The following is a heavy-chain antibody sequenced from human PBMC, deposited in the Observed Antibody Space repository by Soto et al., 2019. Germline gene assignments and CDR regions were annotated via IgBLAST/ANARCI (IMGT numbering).Heavy chain of an antibody. CDR1: GFTFDDYA. V-gene: IGHV3-9*01. CDR3: AKVNSTGEYWYYLYMDV. Sequence: EVQLVESGGGLVQPDRSLRLSCAASGFTFDDYAMHWVRQAPGKGLEWVSGISWNSGNLDYADSVKGRFTISRDNAKNSLELQMDSLAPGHAAWYYCAKVNSTGEYWYYLYMDVWGKGTMVTVSS. D-gene: IGHD4-17*01. CDR2: ISWNSGNL. J-gene: IGHJ6*03.